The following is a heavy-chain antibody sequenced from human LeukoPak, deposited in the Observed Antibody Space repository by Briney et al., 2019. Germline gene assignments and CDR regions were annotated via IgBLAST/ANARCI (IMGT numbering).Heavy chain of an antibody. CDR1: GYTFTSYG. CDR2: ISAYNGHT. J-gene: IGHJ5*02. Sequence: ASVKVSCKASGYTFTSYGISWVRQAPGQGLEWMGWISAYNGHTNYAQKLQGRVSMTTDTSTNTAYMELRSPRSDDTAVYYCARDYDILTGYYDGVWFDPWGQGTLVTVSS. CDR3: ARDYDILTGYYDGVWFDP. V-gene: IGHV1-18*01. D-gene: IGHD3-9*01.